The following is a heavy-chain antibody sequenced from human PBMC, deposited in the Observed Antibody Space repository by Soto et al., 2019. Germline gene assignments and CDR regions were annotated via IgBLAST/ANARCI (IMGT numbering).Heavy chain of an antibody. Sequence: GASVKVSCKASGYTFITYFMHWVRQAPGQGLEWMGVINPSRGTTTYAQKFQDRVTMTRDTSASTVYMELSSLRSEDTAMYYCARSYISSSYWFDPWGQGTLVTVPS. D-gene: IGHD6-6*01. CDR3: ARSYISSSYWFDP. CDR1: GYTFITYF. J-gene: IGHJ5*02. V-gene: IGHV1-46*03. CDR2: INPSRGTT.